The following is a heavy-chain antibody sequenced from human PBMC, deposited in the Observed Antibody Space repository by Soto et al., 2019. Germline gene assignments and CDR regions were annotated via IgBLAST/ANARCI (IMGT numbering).Heavy chain of an antibody. CDR2: IYHSGST. J-gene: IGHJ4*02. V-gene: IGHV4-59*01. Sequence: PSETLSLTCTVSGGSISSYYWSWIRQPPGKGLEWIGYIYHSGSTYYNPSLKSRVTISVDRSKNQFSLKLTSVNAADTAVYYCTRGGDAYKNGHWGQGTLVTVSS. CDR3: TRGGDAYKNGH. CDR1: GGSISSYY. D-gene: IGHD2-21*01.